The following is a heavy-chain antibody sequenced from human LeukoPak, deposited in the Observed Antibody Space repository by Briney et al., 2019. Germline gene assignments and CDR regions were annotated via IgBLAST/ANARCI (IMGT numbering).Heavy chain of an antibody. Sequence: ASVKVSCKASGGTFSSYAISWVRQAPGQGLEWMGGIIPIFGTANYAQKFQGRVTITADESTSTAYMELSSLRSEDTAVYYCARRYYYNYYMDVWGEGTTVTISS. CDR3: ARRYYYNYYMDV. CDR2: IIPIFGTA. CDR1: GGTFSSYA. J-gene: IGHJ6*03. V-gene: IGHV1-69*13.